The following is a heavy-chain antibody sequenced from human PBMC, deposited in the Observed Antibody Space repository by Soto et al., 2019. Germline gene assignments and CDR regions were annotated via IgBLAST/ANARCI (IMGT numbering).Heavy chain of an antibody. Sequence: EEQLVESGGGLVQPGGSLRLSCAASGFSLSRTWMHWVRQAPGKGLVWVSRIKNDGTSTIYADSVKGRFTISRDNAKNTVYLQMNSLRPEDTAVFYCARDYYYTIDVWGQGTTVTVSS. V-gene: IGHV3-74*01. J-gene: IGHJ6*02. CDR3: ARDYYYTIDV. CDR1: GFSLSRTW. CDR2: IKNDGTST.